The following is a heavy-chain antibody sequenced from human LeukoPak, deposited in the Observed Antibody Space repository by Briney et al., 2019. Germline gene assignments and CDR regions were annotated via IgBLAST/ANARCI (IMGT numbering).Heavy chain of an antibody. V-gene: IGHV1-18*01. D-gene: IGHD3-22*01. CDR2: ISAYNGNT. CDR3: ARDSFYYDSSGLH. CDR1: GYTFTSYG. Sequence: ASVKVSCEASGYTFTSYGISWVRQAPGQGLEWMGWISAYNGNTNYAQKLQGRVTMTTDTSTSTAYMELRSLRSDDTAVYYCARDSFYYDSSGLHWGQGTLVSVSS. J-gene: IGHJ4*02.